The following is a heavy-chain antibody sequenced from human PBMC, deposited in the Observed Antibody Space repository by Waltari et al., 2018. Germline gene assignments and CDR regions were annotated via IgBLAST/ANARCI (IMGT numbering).Heavy chain of an antibody. J-gene: IGHJ3*02. CDR2: IYSGGRT. CDR3: AKEGEMATIFGTDAFDI. D-gene: IGHD3-3*01. Sequence: EVQLLASGGAVVQPGGSLRLSRAASGITFCSHPMRCVRQAPGNGLEWVSVIYSGGRTYYADSVKGRFTISRDNSKNTLYLQMNSLRAEDTAVYYCAKEGEMATIFGTDAFDIWGQGTMVTVSS. CDR1: GITFCSHP. V-gene: IGHV3-23*03.